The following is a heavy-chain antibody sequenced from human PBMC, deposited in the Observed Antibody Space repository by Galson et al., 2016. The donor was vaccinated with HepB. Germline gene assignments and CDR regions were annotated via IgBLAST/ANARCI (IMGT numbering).Heavy chain of an antibody. J-gene: IGHJ6*02. CDR1: GFTFSNYG. CDR3: ARGPWIVVVASTLWESYSMGV. Sequence: SLRLSCATSGFTFSNYGMHWVRQAPGKGPEWVAFIWNDGSKKYYVDSVKGRFTISRDRSDTMYLQMNSLRVEDTAVYYCARGPWIVVVASTLWESYSMGVWGQGTTVTVS. CDR2: IWNDGSKK. V-gene: IGHV3-33*01. D-gene: IGHD2-15*01.